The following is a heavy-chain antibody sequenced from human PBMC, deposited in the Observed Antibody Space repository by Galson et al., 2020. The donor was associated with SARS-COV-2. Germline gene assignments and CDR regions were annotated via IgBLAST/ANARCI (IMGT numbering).Heavy chain of an antibody. V-gene: IGHV1-69*13. J-gene: IGHJ6*02. D-gene: IGHD4-17*01. CDR2: IIPIFGTA. CDR1: GGTFSSYA. CDR3: ARDLPTYGDHTNYYYYGIDV. Sequence: SVKVSCKASGGTFSSYAISWVRQAPGQGLEWMGGIIPIFGTANYAQKFQGRVTITADESTSTAYMELSSLRSEDTAVYYCARDLPTYGDHTNYYYYGIDVWGQGTTVTVSS.